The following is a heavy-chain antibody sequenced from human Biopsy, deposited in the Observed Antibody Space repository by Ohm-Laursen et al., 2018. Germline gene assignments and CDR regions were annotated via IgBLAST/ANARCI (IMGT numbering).Heavy chain of an antibody. J-gene: IGHJ5*02. CDR1: GGSVSSNVAY. V-gene: IGHV4-39*01. Sequence: SETLSLTCTVSGGSVSSNVAYWAWIRQPPGKGLEYIGSIFYSGITYYNPSLQSRVTMSVDTSKNQFSLNLTSVTAADTAVYYCARHPTGFWFDPWGQGTLVIVSS. CDR3: ARHPTGFWFDP. CDR2: IFYSGIT.